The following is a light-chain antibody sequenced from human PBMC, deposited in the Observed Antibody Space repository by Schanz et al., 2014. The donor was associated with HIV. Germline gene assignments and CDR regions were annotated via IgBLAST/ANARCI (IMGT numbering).Light chain of an antibody. CDR2: DVS. J-gene: IGLJ3*02. Sequence: QSALTQPASVSGSPGQSITISCTGTSSDVGGYNYVSWYQQHPGKAPTLIIYDVSDRPSGVSNRFSGSKSGNTASLTVSGLQSEDEADYYCAAWDDSLNGWVFGGGTKVTVL. CDR3: AAWDDSLNGWV. V-gene: IGLV2-14*03. CDR1: SSDVGGYNY.